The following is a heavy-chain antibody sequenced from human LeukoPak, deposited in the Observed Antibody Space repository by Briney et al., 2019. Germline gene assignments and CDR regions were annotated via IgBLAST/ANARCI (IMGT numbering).Heavy chain of an antibody. D-gene: IGHD2-2*01. CDR3: ARARDRSTLRYCTTTTCRENYGMDV. V-gene: IGHV3-13*04. CDR2: ISTTGDT. J-gene: IGHJ6*02. Sequence: GGSLRLSCAASGFTFTTYDMHWVRQATGKGLEWVSGISTTGDTYYADSVRGRFTISREDAKSSFYLQMNSLTAGDTAVYYCARARDRSTLRYCTTTTCRENYGMDVWGQGTTVTVSS. CDR1: GFTFTTYD.